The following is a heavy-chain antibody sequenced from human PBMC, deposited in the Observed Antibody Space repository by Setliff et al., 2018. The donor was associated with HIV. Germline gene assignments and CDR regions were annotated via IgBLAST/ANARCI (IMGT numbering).Heavy chain of an antibody. CDR2: ISSDESST. CDR3: ARQGPSRGSGYYPPDDAFDI. Sequence: PGGSLRLSCAASGFFFSSYWMHWVRQVPGKGLVWVSSISSDESSTNYADSVKGRFTISRDNAKNSLYLQVNSLRAEDTAVYYCARQGPSRGSGYYPPDDAFDIWGQGTMVTVSS. V-gene: IGHV3-74*01. J-gene: IGHJ3*02. CDR1: GFFFSSYW. D-gene: IGHD3-22*01.